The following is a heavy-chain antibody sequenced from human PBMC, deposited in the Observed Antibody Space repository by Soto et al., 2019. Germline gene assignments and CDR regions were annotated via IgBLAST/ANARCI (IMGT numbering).Heavy chain of an antibody. D-gene: IGHD6-19*01. CDR3: ARDLEVAVAGA. J-gene: IGHJ5*02. CDR2: ISYDGSNK. Sequence: QVQLVESGGGVVQPGRSLRLSCAASGFTFSSYAMHWVRQAPGKGLEWVAVISYDGSNKYYADSVKGRFTISRDNSKNTLYLHMNILRAEDTAVYYCARDLEVAVAGAWGQGTLVTVSS. V-gene: IGHV3-30-3*01. CDR1: GFTFSSYA.